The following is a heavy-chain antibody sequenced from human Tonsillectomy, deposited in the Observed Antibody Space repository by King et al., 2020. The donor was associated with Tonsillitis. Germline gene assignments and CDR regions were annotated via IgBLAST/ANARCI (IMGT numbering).Heavy chain of an antibody. CDR1: GGSFSGYY. CDR3: ARDLRYSSSGRGESPKRRAAFDI. J-gene: IGHJ3*02. D-gene: IGHD6-13*01. Sequence: VQLQQWGAGLLKPSETLSLTCAVYGGSFSGYYWSWIRQPPGKGLEWIGEINHSGSTNYNPSLKSRVTVSVDTSKNQFSLKLSSVTAADTAVYYCARDLRYSSSGRGESPKRRAAFDIWGQGTMVTVSS. V-gene: IGHV4-34*01. CDR2: INHSGST.